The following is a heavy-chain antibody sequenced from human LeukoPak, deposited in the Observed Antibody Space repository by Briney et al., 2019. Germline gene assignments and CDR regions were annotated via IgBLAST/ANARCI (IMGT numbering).Heavy chain of an antibody. V-gene: IGHV3-7*01. CDR2: IKQDGSEK. CDR3: ARGRGGLLWFGEFNS. Sequence: PGGSLRLSCAASGFTFSSDWMNWVRQAPGKRREWVANIKQDGSEKYYVDSVKGRFTISRDNANNSLYLQMNSLRAEDTAVYYCARGRGGLLWFGEFNSWGQGTLVTVSS. CDR1: GFTFSSDW. D-gene: IGHD3-10*01. J-gene: IGHJ4*02.